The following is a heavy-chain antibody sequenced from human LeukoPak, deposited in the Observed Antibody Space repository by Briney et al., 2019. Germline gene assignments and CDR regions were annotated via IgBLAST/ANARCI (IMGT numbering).Heavy chain of an antibody. Sequence: GGSLRLSCAASGFNFIVYRMNWVRQAPGKGLGWLSYLSPSSTTIYYADSVKGRFTISRDNAKNSLYLQMNSLRDEDTAVYYCATVHCSGGSCYAGSYYGMDVWGQGTTVTVSS. CDR3: ATVHCSGGSCYAGSYYGMDV. J-gene: IGHJ6*02. CDR2: LSPSSTTI. CDR1: GFNFIVYR. D-gene: IGHD2-15*01. V-gene: IGHV3-48*02.